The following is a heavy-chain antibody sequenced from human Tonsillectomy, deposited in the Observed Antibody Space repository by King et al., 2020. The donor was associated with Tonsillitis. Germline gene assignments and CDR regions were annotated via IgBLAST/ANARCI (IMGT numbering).Heavy chain of an antibody. CDR3: ARQKSIVVATAVYYYYYYGMDV. CDR1: CGSISSSSYY. CDR2: IYYSGST. D-gene: IGHD1-26*01. V-gene: IGHV4-39*01. Sequence: LQLQESGPGLVKPSETLSLTCTVSCGSISSSSYYWGWIRQPPGKGLEWIGSIYYSGSTYYNPSLKSRVTISVDTSKNQFSLKLSSVTAADTAVYYCARQKSIVVATAVYYYYYYGMDVWGQGTTVTVSS. J-gene: IGHJ6*02.